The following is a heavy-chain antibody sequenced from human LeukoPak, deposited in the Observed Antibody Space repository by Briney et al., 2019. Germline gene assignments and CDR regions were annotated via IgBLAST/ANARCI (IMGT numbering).Heavy chain of an antibody. V-gene: IGHV3-15*01. CDR1: GFTFSNAW. CDR3: TTDLFSVDGYWFFDY. Sequence: PGGSLRLSCAASGFTFSNAWMSWVRQAPGKGLEWVGRIKSKTDGGTTDYAAPVKGRFTISRDDSKNTLYLQMNSLKTEDTAVYYCTTDLFSVDGYWFFDYWGQGTLVTVSS. J-gene: IGHJ4*02. CDR2: IKSKTDGGTT. D-gene: IGHD3-22*01.